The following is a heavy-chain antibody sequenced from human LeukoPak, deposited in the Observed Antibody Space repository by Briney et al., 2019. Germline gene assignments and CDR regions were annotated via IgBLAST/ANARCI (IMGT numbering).Heavy chain of an antibody. CDR3: ARDREWFGDHYYYMDV. D-gene: IGHD3-10*01. CDR2: INWDSGST. J-gene: IGHJ6*03. CDR1: GFTFADYG. Sequence: PGGSMRLSCAASGFTFADYGMSWVRPAQGNGLEWEYGINWDSGSTSYADYVKGRFTICRDNAKNSLYLQMNSLRAEDTALYYCARDREWFGDHYYYMDVWGKGTTVTVSS. V-gene: IGHV3-20*04.